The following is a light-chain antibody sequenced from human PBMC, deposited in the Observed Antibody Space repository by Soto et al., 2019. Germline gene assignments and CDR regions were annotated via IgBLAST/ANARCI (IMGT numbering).Light chain of an antibody. J-gene: IGKJ1*01. CDR1: QSISRW. CDR2: DAS. V-gene: IGKV1-5*01. CDR3: QHYSTVWA. Sequence: DIQMTQSPSTLSASVGDRVIITCRASQSISRWLAWYQQRPGRAPKLLIYDASSLKSGVPSRFSGSGSGTEFTLTISSLQPDDFATYYCQHYSTVWAFGQGTKVDIK.